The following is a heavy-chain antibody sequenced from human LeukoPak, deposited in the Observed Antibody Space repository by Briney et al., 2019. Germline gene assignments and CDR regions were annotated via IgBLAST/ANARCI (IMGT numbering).Heavy chain of an antibody. V-gene: IGHV4-39*07. CDR2: IYYSGST. CDR1: GGSISSSSYY. D-gene: IGHD3-22*01. J-gene: IGHJ4*02. Sequence: SETLSLTCTVSGGSISSSSYYWGWIRQPPGKGPEWIGSIYYSGSTYYNPSLKSRVTISVDTSKNQFSLKLSSVTAADTAVYYCARDLFGYDSSGYYSRGALDYWGQGTLVTVSS. CDR3: ARDLFGYDSSGYYSRGALDY.